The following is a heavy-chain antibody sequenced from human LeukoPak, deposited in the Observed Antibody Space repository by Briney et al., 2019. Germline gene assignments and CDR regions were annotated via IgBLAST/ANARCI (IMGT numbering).Heavy chain of an antibody. V-gene: IGHV4-34*01. Sequence: SETLSLTCAVYGGSCSGYYWSWIRQPPGKGLEWIGEINHSGSTNYNPSLKSRVTISVDTSKNQFSLKLSSVTAADTAVYYCARGLEQQLVLFDYWGQGTLVTVSS. CDR2: INHSGST. CDR1: GGSCSGYY. J-gene: IGHJ4*02. CDR3: ARGLEQQLVLFDY. D-gene: IGHD6-13*01.